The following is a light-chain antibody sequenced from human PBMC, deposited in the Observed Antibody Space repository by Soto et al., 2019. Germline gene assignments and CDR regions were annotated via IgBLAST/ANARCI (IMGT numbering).Light chain of an antibody. J-gene: IGKJ1*01. CDR3: QHFGNSLWT. CDR1: QSVSSNY. Sequence: EILLTQSPVTLSLSPGERATLSCRASQSVSSNYLAWYQQKSGQAPRLLIYGASSRAIHTPDRFSGSGSGTDFTLTISGLEPEDFAVYYCQHFGNSLWTFGQGTKVDIK. CDR2: GAS. V-gene: IGKV3-20*01.